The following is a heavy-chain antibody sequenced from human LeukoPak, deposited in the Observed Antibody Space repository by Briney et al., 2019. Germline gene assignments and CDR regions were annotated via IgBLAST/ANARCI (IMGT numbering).Heavy chain of an antibody. V-gene: IGHV1-8*01. D-gene: IGHD6-13*01. CDR3: ARDATLGAAGSVGAPGYYYYGMDV. CDR1: GYTFTSYD. Sequence: ASVKVSCKASGYTFTSYDINWVRQATGQGLEWMGWMNPNSGNTGYAQKFQGRVTMTRNTSISTAYMELSSLRSEDTAVYYCARDATLGAAGSVGAPGYYYYGMDVWGQGTTVTVSS. J-gene: IGHJ6*02. CDR2: MNPNSGNT.